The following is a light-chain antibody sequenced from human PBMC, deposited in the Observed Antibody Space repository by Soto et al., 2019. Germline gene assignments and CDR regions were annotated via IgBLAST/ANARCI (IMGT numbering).Light chain of an antibody. CDR1: SSDVGGYNY. V-gene: IGLV2-14*01. J-gene: IGLJ2*01. CDR2: DVS. CDR3: SSYRSRSLVV. Sequence: QSALTQPASVSGSPGQSITISCTGTSSDVGGYNYVSWYQPHPGKAPKLMIYDVSNRPSGVSNRFSGSKSGNTASLTISGLQAEDEADYYCSSYRSRSLVVFGGGTKLTVL.